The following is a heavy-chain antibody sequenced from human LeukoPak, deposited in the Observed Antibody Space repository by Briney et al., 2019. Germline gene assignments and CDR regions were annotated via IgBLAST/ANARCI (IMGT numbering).Heavy chain of an antibody. J-gene: IGHJ6*02. D-gene: IGHD1-14*01. CDR1: GFTFSSYA. V-gene: IGHV3-23*01. CDR2: ISGSGGST. Sequence: GGSLRLSCAASGFTFSSYAMSWVRQAPGKGLKWVPAISGSGGSTYYADSVKGRFTISRDNSKNTLYLQMNSLRAEDTAVYYCTTTPVYYYGMDVWGQGTTVTVSS. CDR3: TTTPVYYYGMDV.